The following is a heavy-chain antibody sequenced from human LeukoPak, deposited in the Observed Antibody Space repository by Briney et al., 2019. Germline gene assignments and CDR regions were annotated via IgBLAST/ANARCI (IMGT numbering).Heavy chain of an antibody. CDR1: GYTFTSYV. J-gene: IGHJ4*02. V-gene: IGHV1-18*01. Sequence: ASVKVSCKASGYTFTSYVISWVRQAPGQGLEWMRWISSYNANTNYAQKLQGRVTMTEDTSTDTAYMELSSLRSEDTAVYYCATDVGLPKYGPGSLGYFDYWGQGTLVTVSS. CDR3: ATDVGLPKYGPGSLGYFDY. CDR2: ISSYNANT. D-gene: IGHD3-10*01.